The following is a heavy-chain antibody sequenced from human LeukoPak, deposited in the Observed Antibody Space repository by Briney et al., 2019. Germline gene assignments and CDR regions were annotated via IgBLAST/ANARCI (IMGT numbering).Heavy chain of an antibody. V-gene: IGHV1-8*01. CDR2: MNPNSGNT. Sequence: ASVKVSCKASGYTFTSYDINWVRQATGQGLEWMGWMNPNSGNTGYAQKFQGRVTMTRNTSISTAYMELSSLRSDDTAVYYCARDMITLGGALFDYWGQGTLVTVSS. CDR3: ARDMITLGGALFDY. CDR1: GYTFTSYD. D-gene: IGHD3-16*01. J-gene: IGHJ4*02.